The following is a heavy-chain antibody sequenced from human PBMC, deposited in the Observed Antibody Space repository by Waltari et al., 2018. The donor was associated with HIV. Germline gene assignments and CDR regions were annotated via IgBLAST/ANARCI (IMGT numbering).Heavy chain of an antibody. V-gene: IGHV1-46*01. J-gene: IGHJ4*02. CDR2: INPSGERT. CDR3: ARGFSGFDY. CDR1: GYTFTRYY. Sequence: GYTFTRYYMHWVRQAPGQGLEWMGVINPSGERTVYAQKFQGRVTMTRDASTSTVYMVLSTLRSEDTAVYYCARGFSGFDYWGQGTLITVSS.